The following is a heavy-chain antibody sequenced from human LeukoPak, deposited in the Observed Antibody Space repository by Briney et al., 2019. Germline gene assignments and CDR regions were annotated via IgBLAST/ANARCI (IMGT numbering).Heavy chain of an antibody. CDR2: ISYDGSNK. CDR1: GFSFNSDW. V-gene: IGHV3-30*03. D-gene: IGHD6-19*01. Sequence: GGSLRLSCAASGFSFNSDWMDWVRQAPGKGLEWVAVISYDGSNKYYADSVKGRFTISRDNSKNTLYLQMNSLRAEDTAVYYCARDEQWPNDAFDIWGQGTMVTVSS. CDR3: ARDEQWPNDAFDI. J-gene: IGHJ3*02.